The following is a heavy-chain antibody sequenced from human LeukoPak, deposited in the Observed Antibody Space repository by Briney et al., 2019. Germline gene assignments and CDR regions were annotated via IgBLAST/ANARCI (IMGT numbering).Heavy chain of an antibody. V-gene: IGHV3-49*05. D-gene: IGHD5-12*01. Sequence: KTGGSLRLSCTASGFTFGDYAMSWFRQAPGKGLEWVGFIRSKAYGGTTEYAASVKGRFTISRDDSKSISYLQMNSLKTEDTAVYYCTRLRSFGYSGYYFDYWGQGTLVTVSS. CDR1: GFTFGDYA. CDR2: IRSKAYGGTT. CDR3: TRLRSFGYSGYYFDY. J-gene: IGHJ4*02.